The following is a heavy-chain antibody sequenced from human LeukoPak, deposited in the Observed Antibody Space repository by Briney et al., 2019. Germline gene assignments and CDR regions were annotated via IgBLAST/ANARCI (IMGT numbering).Heavy chain of an antibody. CDR3: ASNGGEGDY. J-gene: IGHJ4*02. V-gene: IGHV3-30*04. CDR1: GFTFGSYA. Sequence: PGRSLRLSCAASGFTFGSYAMHWVRQAPGKGLEWVAVISYDGSNKYYADSVEGRFTISRDNSKSTLYLQMNSLRAEDTAVYYCASNGGEGDYWGQGTLVTVSS. D-gene: IGHD2-21*01. CDR2: ISYDGSNK.